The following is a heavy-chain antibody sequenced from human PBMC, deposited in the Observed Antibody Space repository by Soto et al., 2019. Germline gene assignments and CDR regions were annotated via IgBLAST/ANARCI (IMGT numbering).Heavy chain of an antibody. V-gene: IGHV1-46*04. D-gene: IGHD3-16*01. J-gene: IGHJ6*02. Sequence: QVQLVQSGAEVKKPGASVKVSCKASGYTFTTYYMHWVRQAPGQGLEWMGIINPSGGTTGFAQKLQGRVTMTRDTSTSTVYKELSSLRSEDTAVYYCARDVLGGYCGMDVWDQGTTVTVSS. CDR3: ARDVLGGYCGMDV. CDR2: INPSGGTT. CDR1: GYTFTTYY.